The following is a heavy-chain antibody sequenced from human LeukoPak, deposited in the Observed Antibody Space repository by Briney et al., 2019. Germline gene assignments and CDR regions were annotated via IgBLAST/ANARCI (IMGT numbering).Heavy chain of an antibody. Sequence: PGGSLRLSCAASGFTFSSYWMHWVRQAPGKGLVWVSRINTDGSSTSYADSMKGRFTISRDNAKNTLYLQMNSLRAEDTAVYYCAKTQLPYSSSWSQPDYWGQGTLVTVSS. CDR1: GFTFSSYW. V-gene: IGHV3-74*01. J-gene: IGHJ4*02. D-gene: IGHD6-13*01. CDR2: INTDGSST. CDR3: AKTQLPYSSSWSQPDY.